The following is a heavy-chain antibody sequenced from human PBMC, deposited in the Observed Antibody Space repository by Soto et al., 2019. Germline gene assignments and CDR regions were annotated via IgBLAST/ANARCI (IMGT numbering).Heavy chain of an antibody. CDR3: AIADYGDDDY. V-gene: IGHV1-18*01. CDR2: IKAYSGNT. J-gene: IGHJ4*02. D-gene: IGHD4-17*01. Sequence: QLQLVQSGPEAKKPGASVKVSCKASGYTFATSTISWLRQAPGQGPEWMGWIKAYSGNTKYAQKLQGRLTMTTDTSTRTAYMELRSLTTDDTAIYYCAIADYGDDDYWGQGTLVTVSS. CDR1: GYTFATST.